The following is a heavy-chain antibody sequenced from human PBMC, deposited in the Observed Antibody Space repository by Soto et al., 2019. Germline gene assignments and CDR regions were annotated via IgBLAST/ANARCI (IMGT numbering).Heavy chain of an antibody. CDR2: ISGNGGST. D-gene: IGHD6-19*01. CDR1: GFTFSNYA. CDR3: AIPSGLTVTGPDS. J-gene: IGHJ4*02. Sequence: GGSLRLSCAASGFTFSNYAMSWVRQAPGKGLEWVSAISGNGGSTYYADSVKGRFTISRDNSKNTLYLQMNSLRAEDTAVYDCAIPSGLTVTGPDSWGQGTLVTV. V-gene: IGHV3-23*01.